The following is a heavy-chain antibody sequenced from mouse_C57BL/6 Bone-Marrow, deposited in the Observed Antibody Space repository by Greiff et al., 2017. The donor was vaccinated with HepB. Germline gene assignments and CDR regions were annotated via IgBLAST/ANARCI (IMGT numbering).Heavy chain of an antibody. CDR1: GYAFTNYL. Sequence: VQLQQSGAELVRPGTSVKVSCKASGYAFTNYLIEWVKQRPGQGLEWIGVINPGSGGTNYNEKFKGKATLTADKSSSTAYMQLSSLTSEDSAVYFCARTYGYDGGDYWGQGTTLTVSS. D-gene: IGHD2-2*01. J-gene: IGHJ2*01. CDR2: INPGSGGT. V-gene: IGHV1-54*01. CDR3: ARTYGYDGGDY.